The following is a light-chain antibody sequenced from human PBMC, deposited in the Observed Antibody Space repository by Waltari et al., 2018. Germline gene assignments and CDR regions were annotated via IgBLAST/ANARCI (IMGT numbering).Light chain of an antibody. CDR2: GST. CDR1: QSLSTY. CDR3: QQGYSSPPYT. Sequence: DIQMTQSPSTLSASVGDRVTITCRASQSLSTYLNWYQQKPGKAPSLLIFGSTSLQSGVPSKFSGSGSGTEFTLTINNLQPEDFATYYCQQGYSSPPYTFGQGTKLLI. V-gene: IGKV1-39*01. J-gene: IGKJ2*01.